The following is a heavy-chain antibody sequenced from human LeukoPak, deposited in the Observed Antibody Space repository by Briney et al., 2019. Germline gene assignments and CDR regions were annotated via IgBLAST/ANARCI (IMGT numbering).Heavy chain of an antibody. CDR3: AREKGNSYGYDY. V-gene: IGHV4-59*01. Sequence: PSETLSLTCTVSGGSISSFYWTWIRQPPGKGLEWIGYIYYSGSTNYNPSLKSRVTISVDTSMNQFSLKLSSVTAADTAVYYCAREKGNSYGYDYWGQGTLLTVSS. CDR2: IYYSGST. J-gene: IGHJ4*02. CDR1: GGSISSFY. D-gene: IGHD5-18*01.